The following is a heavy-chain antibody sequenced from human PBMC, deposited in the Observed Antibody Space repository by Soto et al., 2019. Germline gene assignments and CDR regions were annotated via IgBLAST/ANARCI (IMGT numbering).Heavy chain of an antibody. CDR1: GYSFTSYW. D-gene: IGHD3-3*01. CDR2: IYPGDSDT. CDR3: ATFESHYDFWSGYYPRAFGI. Sequence: GESLKISCKGSGYSFTSYWIGWVRQMPGKGLEWMGIIYPGDSDTRYSPSFQGQVTISADKSISTAYLQWSSLKASDTAMYYCATFESHYDFWSGYYPRAFGIWGQGTMVTVSS. V-gene: IGHV5-51*01. J-gene: IGHJ3*02.